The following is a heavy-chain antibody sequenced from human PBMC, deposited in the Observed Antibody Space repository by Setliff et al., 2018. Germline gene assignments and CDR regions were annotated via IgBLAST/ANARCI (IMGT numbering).Heavy chain of an antibody. J-gene: IGHJ4*02. V-gene: IGHV3-74*01. Sequence: GGSLRLSCAASGFTFSSYWMHWVRQAPGKGLVWVSSINSDVSVTTYADSVKGRFTTSRDNAQNTLYLQMNSLRAEDTAVYYCARGVTVAVTHLDYWGQGALVTVSS. CDR2: INSDVSVT. CDR1: GFTFSSYW. D-gene: IGHD6-19*01. CDR3: ARGVTVAVTHLDY.